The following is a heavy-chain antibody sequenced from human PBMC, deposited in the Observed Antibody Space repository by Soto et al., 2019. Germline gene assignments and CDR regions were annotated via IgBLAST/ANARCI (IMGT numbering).Heavy chain of an antibody. CDR1: GGTFSSYA. J-gene: IGHJ6*02. CDR2: IIPIFGTA. Sequence: QVQLVQSGAEVKKPGSSVKVSCKASGGTFSSYAISWVRQAPGQGLEWMGGIIPIFGTANYAQKFQGRVTITADKSTSTAYMELSSLRSEDTAVYYCASTIVVVPAARDYYYYYGMDVWGQGTTVTVSS. V-gene: IGHV1-69*06. CDR3: ASTIVVVPAARDYYYYYGMDV. D-gene: IGHD2-2*01.